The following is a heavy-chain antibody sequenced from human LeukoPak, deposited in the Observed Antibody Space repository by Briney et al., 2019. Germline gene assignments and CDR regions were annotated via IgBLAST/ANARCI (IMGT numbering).Heavy chain of an antibody. V-gene: IGHV3-23*01. J-gene: IGHJ4*01. Sequence: GGSLTLSCPASGFTFSNSAMSWVRQAPGKGREWVSTLSGSGITTYYADSVKGRFTISRDNSKNTLYLQMNSLRAEDTAVDYCAKGIYSSGWSYFDYWGHGTLVTVSS. D-gene: IGHD6-19*01. CDR2: LSGSGITT. CDR1: GFTFSNSA. CDR3: AKGIYSSGWSYFDY.